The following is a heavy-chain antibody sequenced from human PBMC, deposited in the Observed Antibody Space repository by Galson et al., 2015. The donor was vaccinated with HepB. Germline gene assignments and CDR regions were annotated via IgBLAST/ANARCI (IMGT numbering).Heavy chain of an antibody. CDR1: GLTLRSSW. Sequence: SLRLSCAASGLTLRSSWMHWVCQAPEKGLEWVADIKCDGSQKYYVDSVKGRMTISRDNAKNSLYLQVNSLRAEDLTVYYCVRGALAAAEVYYYYGMDVWGQGTTVTVSS. V-gene: IGHV3-52*01. CDR2: IKCDGSQK. D-gene: IGHD6-13*01. CDR3: VRGALAAAEVYYYYGMDV. J-gene: IGHJ6*02.